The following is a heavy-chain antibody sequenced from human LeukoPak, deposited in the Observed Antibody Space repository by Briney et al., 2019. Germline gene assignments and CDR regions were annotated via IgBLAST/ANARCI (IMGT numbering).Heavy chain of an antibody. CDR3: AGDVMSTALDAFDV. D-gene: IGHD1-1*01. J-gene: IGHJ3*01. CDR2: IYYSGSP. V-gene: IGHV4-59*01. Sequence: PSETLSLTCTVSGGSIDSYYWNWIRQPPGKGLELIGYIYYSGSPTYNPSLKSRVTISVDTSKNQFSLQLSSVTAADTAVYYCAGDVMSTALDAFDVWGQGTMVTVSS. CDR1: GGSIDSYY.